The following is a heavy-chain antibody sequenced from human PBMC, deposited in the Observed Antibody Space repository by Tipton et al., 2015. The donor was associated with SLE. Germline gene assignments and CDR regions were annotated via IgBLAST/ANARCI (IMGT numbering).Heavy chain of an antibody. Sequence: TLSLTCAVSGYSISSGYYWGWIRQPPGKGLEWIGSIYHSGSTYYNPSPKSRVTISVDTSKNQFSLKLSSVTAADTAVYYCARELDSPSALWGQGTLVTVSS. V-gene: IGHV4-38-2*02. J-gene: IGHJ4*02. CDR2: IYHSGST. CDR1: GYSISSGYY. D-gene: IGHD3-22*01. CDR3: ARELDSPSAL.